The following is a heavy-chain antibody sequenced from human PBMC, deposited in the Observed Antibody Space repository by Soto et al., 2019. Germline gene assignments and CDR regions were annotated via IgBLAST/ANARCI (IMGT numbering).Heavy chain of an antibody. Sequence: QVQLQESGPGLVKPSQTLSLPCTVSGGSISSGDYYWRWIRQPPGKGLEWIGYIYYSGSTYYNPSLKSRVTISVYTSKNQFSLKLSSVTAADTAVYYCGRLKGLRHWYFDLWGRGTLVAVSS. CDR1: GGSISSGDYY. CDR3: GRLKGLRHWYFDL. J-gene: IGHJ2*01. D-gene: IGHD2-8*01. CDR2: IYYSGST. V-gene: IGHV4-30-4*01.